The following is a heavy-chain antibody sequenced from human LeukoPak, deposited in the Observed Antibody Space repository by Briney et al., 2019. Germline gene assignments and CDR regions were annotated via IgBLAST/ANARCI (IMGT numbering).Heavy chain of an antibody. D-gene: IGHD3-16*02. Sequence: GGSLRLSCVASGFTLSTYGMHWVRQAPGKGLEWVAVIWYDGTNRYYVDSVKGRFTISRDNAKNSLYLQMNSLRAEDTAVYYCARDVNDYVWGSYRFDYWGQGTLVTVSS. CDR1: GFTLSTYG. CDR3: ARDVNDYVWGSYRFDY. V-gene: IGHV3-33*01. CDR2: IWYDGTNR. J-gene: IGHJ4*02.